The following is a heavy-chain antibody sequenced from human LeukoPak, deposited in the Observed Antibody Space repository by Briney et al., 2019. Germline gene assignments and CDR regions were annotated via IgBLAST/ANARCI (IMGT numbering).Heavy chain of an antibody. CDR2: ISAYNGNT. J-gene: IGHJ4*02. V-gene: IGHV1-18*01. D-gene: IGHD3-22*01. CDR1: GYTFTSYG. Sequence: GASVKVSCKASGYTFTSYGISWVRQAPGQGLESMGWISAYNGNTNYAQKLQGRVTMTTDTSTSTSYMELRSLRSDDTAVYYCARGGYYYDSSGYSDYWGQGTLVTVSS. CDR3: ARGGYYYDSSGYSDY.